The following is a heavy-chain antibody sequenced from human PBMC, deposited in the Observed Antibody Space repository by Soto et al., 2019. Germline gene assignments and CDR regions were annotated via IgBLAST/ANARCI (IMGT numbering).Heavy chain of an antibody. CDR1: SGSISSSNW. D-gene: IGHD6-6*01. J-gene: IGHJ4*02. Sequence: QVQLQESGPGLVKPSGTLSLTCAVSSGSISSSNWWRWVRQPPGKGLEWIGEIYHSGSTNYNPSLTSRVTISVDKSKIQFSLKLSSVTAEDTAVYYCARDSSIAARRGFDYWGQGTLVTVSS. CDR3: ARDSSIAARRGFDY. V-gene: IGHV4-4*02. CDR2: IYHSGST.